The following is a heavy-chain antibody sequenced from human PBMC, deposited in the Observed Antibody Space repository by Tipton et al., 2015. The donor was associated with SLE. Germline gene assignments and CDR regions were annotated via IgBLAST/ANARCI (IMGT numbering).Heavy chain of an antibody. Sequence: SLRLSCAASGFTFSSYWMHWVREAPGKGLVWVSRINSDGSSTSYADSVKGRFTISRDNSKNTLYLQMNSLRAEDTAVYYCASRGQENRSGWYREYYFDYWGQGTLVTVSS. CDR1: GFTFSSYW. D-gene: IGHD6-19*01. J-gene: IGHJ4*02. CDR2: INSDGSST. V-gene: IGHV3-74*01. CDR3: ASRGQENRSGWYREYYFDY.